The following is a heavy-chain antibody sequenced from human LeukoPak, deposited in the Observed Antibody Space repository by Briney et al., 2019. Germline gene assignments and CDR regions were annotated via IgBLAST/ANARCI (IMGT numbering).Heavy chain of an antibody. CDR1: GGSISPYY. D-gene: IGHD5-18*01. J-gene: IGHJ4*02. V-gene: IGHV4-59*12. CDR3: ARGVQLWQYYFDY. Sequence: SETLSLTCTVSGGSISPYYWSWIRQPPGKGLEWIGYIYYSGSTNYNPSLKSRVTISVDTSKNQFSLKLSSVTAADTAVYYCARGVQLWQYYFDYWGQGTLVTVSS. CDR2: IYYSGST.